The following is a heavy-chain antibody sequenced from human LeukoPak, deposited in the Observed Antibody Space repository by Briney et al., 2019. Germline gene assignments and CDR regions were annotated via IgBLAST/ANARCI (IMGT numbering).Heavy chain of an antibody. Sequence: SETLSLTCTVSGYSISSGYYWGWIRQPPGKGLEWIGSIYHSGSTYYNPSLKSRVTISVDTSKNQFSLKLGSVTAADTAVYYCARDNIVVVAATKAYYFDYWGQGTLVTVSS. CDR1: GYSISSGYY. V-gene: IGHV4-38-2*02. CDR3: ARDNIVVVAATKAYYFDY. D-gene: IGHD2-15*01. CDR2: IYHSGST. J-gene: IGHJ4*02.